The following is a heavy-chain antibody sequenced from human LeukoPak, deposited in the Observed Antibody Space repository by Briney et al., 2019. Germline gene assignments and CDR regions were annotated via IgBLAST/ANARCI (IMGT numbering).Heavy chain of an antibody. D-gene: IGHD2-2*01. CDR3: ARDHPKIGPFLSNCSSTSCYARYFDY. J-gene: IGHJ4*02. V-gene: IGHV4-39*07. CDR2: IYHTGTT. Sequence: SETLSLTCNVSGGSISDTSYYWGWIRQPPGKGLEWIGSIYHTGTTYYSPSLKSRVTISVDTSKNQFSLKLSSVTAADTAVYYCARDHPKIGPFLSNCSSTSCYARYFDYWGQGTLVTVSS. CDR1: GGSISDTSYY.